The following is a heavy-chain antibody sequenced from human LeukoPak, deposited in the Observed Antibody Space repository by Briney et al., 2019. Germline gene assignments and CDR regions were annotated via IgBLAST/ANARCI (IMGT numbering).Heavy chain of an antibody. CDR2: VYYTGST. CDR3: ARDSDYYGSGSYPS. V-gene: IGHV4-59*01. J-gene: IGHJ5*02. D-gene: IGHD3-10*01. Sequence: SETLSLTCSVSDDSITMYYWTWIRQPPGKGLEWIGYVYYTGSTNYNPSLKSRVTISVDTSKNQFSLKLNSVTAADTAVYYCARDSDYYGSGSYPSWGQGTLVTVSS. CDR1: DDSITMYY.